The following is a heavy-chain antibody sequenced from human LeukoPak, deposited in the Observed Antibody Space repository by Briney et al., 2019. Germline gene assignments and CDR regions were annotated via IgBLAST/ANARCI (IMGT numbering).Heavy chain of an antibody. CDR2: INPNSGGT. CDR3: ARRVAGSGNNGFDY. D-gene: IGHD6-19*01. V-gene: IGHV1-2*02. J-gene: IGHJ4*02. Sequence: ASVKVSCKASGYTFTGYYMHWVRQAPGQGPEWMGWINPNSGGTNYAQKFQGRVTMTRDTSISTAYMELSRLRSDDTAVYYCARRVAGSGNNGFDYWGQGTLVTVSS. CDR1: GYTFTGYY.